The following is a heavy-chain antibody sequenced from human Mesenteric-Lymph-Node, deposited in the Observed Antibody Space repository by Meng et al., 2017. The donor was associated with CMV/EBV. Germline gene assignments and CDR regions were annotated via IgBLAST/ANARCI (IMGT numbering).Heavy chain of an antibody. Sequence: TYTVSGDSISSSSYYWGWIRQPPGKGLEWIGSLYYSGSTYNNPSLKSRVTISVDTSKNQFSLKLSSVTAADTAVYYCARVFAWNSIDYWGQGTLDTVSS. J-gene: IGHJ4*02. CDR1: GDSISSSSYY. CDR3: ARVFAWNSIDY. CDR2: LYYSGST. V-gene: IGHV4-39*07. D-gene: IGHD1-7*01.